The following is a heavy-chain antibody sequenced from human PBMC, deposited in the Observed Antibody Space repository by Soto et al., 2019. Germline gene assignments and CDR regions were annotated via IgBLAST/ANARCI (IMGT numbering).Heavy chain of an antibody. CDR1: GCALSSDS. V-gene: IGHV5-51*01. CDR3: GTWRGIKWFVY. D-gene: IGHD1-26*01. J-gene: IGHJ4*02. Sequence: CLNLFATCCGCALSSDSPGWMSHMPGKGLQWMGNIFSSDSSAKYSPSFVGQVTISVDRSINIAYLQWSSLKASDTAIYCCGTWRGIKWFVYWGPGP. CDR2: IFSSDSSA.